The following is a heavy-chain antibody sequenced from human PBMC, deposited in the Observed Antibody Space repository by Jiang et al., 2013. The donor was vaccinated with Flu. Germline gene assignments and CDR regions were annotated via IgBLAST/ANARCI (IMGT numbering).Heavy chain of an antibody. J-gene: IGHJ6*02. CDR1: GYSISSGYY. CDR2: IYHSGST. V-gene: IGHV4-38-2*01. Sequence: GLVKPSETLSLTCAVSGYSISSGYYWGWIRQPPGKGLEWIGSIYHSGSTYYNPSLKSRVTISVDTSKNQFSLKLSSVTAADTAVYYCASYIVATIPSEYGMDVWGQGTTVTVSS. CDR3: ASYIVATIPSEYGMDV. D-gene: IGHD5-12*01.